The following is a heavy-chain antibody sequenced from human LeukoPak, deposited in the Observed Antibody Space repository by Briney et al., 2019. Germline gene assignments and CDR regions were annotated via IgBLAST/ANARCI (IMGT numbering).Heavy chain of an antibody. CDR3: ANGEAIFGVVHPLGAFDI. CDR1: GFTFSSYG. D-gene: IGHD3-3*01. CDR2: IRYDGSNK. V-gene: IGHV3-30*02. Sequence: GGSLRLSCAASGFTFSSYGMHWVRQAPGKGLECVAFIRYDGSNKYYADSVKGRFTISRDNSKNTLYLQMNSLRAEDTAVYYCANGEAIFGVVHPLGAFDIWGQGTMVTVSS. J-gene: IGHJ3*02.